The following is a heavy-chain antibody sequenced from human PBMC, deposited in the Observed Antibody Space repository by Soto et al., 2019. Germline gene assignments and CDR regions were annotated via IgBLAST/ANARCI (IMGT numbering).Heavy chain of an antibody. J-gene: IGHJ4*02. CDR3: ARGPDYGDYATYFDF. CDR2: IIPIFGTA. CDR1: GGTFSSYA. V-gene: IGHV1-69*01. D-gene: IGHD4-17*01. Sequence: QVQLVQSGAEVKKPGSSVKVSCKASGGTFSSYAISWVRQAPGQGLEWVGGIIPIFGTANYAQNFQGRVTITADESTSTAYMELSSLRSEDTAVYYCARGPDYGDYATYFDFWGQGTLVTVSS.